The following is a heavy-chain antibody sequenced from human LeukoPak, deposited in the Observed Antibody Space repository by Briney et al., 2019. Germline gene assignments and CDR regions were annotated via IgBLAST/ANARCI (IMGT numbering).Heavy chain of an antibody. J-gene: IGHJ4*02. V-gene: IGHV4-34*01. CDR1: GESFSGHY. CDR3: ARRWGIVVVPAATFDY. Sequence: SETLSLTCAVYGESFSGHYGSWIRQPPGKGLEWIGEINHRGSTSYNPSLKSRVTISVDTSKNQFSLKLSSVTAADTAVYYCARRWGIVVVPAATFDYWGQGTLVTVSS. CDR2: INHRGST. D-gene: IGHD2-2*01.